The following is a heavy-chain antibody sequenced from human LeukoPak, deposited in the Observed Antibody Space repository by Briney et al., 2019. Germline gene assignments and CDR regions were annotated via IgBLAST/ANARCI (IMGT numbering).Heavy chain of an antibody. CDR3: ARSPLYCSSTSCYESPLYYFDY. Sequence: ASVKVSCKASGGTFSSYAISWVRQAPGQGLEWMGGIIPIFGTANYAQKFQGRVTITADKSTSTAYMELSSPRSEDTAVYYCARSPLYCSSTSCYESPLYYFDYWGQGTLVTVSS. CDR1: GGTFSSYA. CDR2: IIPIFGTA. V-gene: IGHV1-69*06. D-gene: IGHD2-2*01. J-gene: IGHJ4*02.